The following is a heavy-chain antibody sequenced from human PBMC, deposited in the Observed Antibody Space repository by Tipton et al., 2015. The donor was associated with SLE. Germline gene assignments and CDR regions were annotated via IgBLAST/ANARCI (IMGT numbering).Heavy chain of an antibody. CDR1: GGSFSGYF. Sequence: TLSLTCVVYGGSFSGYFWSWIRQPPGKGLEWIGEINHSGRTNYNPSLKSRVTISGDTSKNQFSLRLSSVTAADSAVYYCARDSSHSGDHISGYAYYMDAWGKGTTVTVSS. V-gene: IGHV4-34*01. J-gene: IGHJ6*03. D-gene: IGHD4-17*01. CDR2: INHSGRT. CDR3: ARDSSHSGDHISGYAYYMDA.